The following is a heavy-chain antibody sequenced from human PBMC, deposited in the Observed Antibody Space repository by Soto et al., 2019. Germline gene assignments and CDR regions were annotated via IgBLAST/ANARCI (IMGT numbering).Heavy chain of an antibody. CDR2: ISYRGTT. Sequence: SETLSVTCTFSGSSIIGYYWTWIRQPPGKGLEWVGHISYRGTTFYNPSLKSRATVSMDTSKSQFSLKLASVTAADTAVYYCARAEGTHTWSSEFDYWGQGTLVTVSS. CDR1: GSSIIGYY. D-gene: IGHD1-26*01. V-gene: IGHV4-30-4*01. CDR3: ARAEGTHTWSSEFDY. J-gene: IGHJ4*02.